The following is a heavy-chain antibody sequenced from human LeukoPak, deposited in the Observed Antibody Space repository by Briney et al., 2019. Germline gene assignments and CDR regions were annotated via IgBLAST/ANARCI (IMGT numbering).Heavy chain of an antibody. CDR3: AKPHTTTGDY. D-gene: IGHD1-14*01. CDR2: ISYDGSNK. Sequence: GSLRLSCAASGFTLSSYGMHWVRQAPGKGLEWVAVISYDGSNKYYADSVKGRFTISRDNSKNTLYLQMNSLRAEDTAVYYCAKPHTTTGDYWGQGTLVTVSS. J-gene: IGHJ4*02. CDR1: GFTLSSYG. V-gene: IGHV3-30*18.